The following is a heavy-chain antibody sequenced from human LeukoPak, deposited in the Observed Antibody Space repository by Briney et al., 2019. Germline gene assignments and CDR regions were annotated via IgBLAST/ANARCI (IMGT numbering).Heavy chain of an antibody. CDR1: GGSISSGSSS. D-gene: IGHD4-17*01. J-gene: IGHJ4*02. V-gene: IGHV4-30-4*07. CDR2: IYYSGST. CDR3: ARAHDYGDYVDY. Sequence: PSETLSLTCTVSGGSISSGSSSWSWIRQPPGKGLEWIGYIYYSGSTYYNPSLKSRVTISVDTSKNQFSLKLSSVTAADTAVYYCARAHDYGDYVDYWGQGTLVTVSS.